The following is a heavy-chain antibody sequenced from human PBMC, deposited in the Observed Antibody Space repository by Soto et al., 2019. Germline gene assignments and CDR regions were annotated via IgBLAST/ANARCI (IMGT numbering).Heavy chain of an antibody. J-gene: IGHJ4*02. CDR1: GFTFSSYS. CDR3: ARDNVREPYYDFWSGYR. CDR2: ISSSSSYI. V-gene: IGHV3-21*01. Sequence: GGSLRLSCAASGFTFSSYSMNWVRQAPGKGLEWVSSISSSSSYIYYADSVKGRFTISRDNAKNSLYLQMNSLRAEDTAVYYCARDNVREPYYDFWSGYRWGQGTLVTVSS. D-gene: IGHD3-3*01.